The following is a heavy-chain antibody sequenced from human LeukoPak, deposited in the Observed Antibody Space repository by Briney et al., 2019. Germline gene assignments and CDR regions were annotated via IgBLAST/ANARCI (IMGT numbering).Heavy chain of an antibody. CDR3: AREWYYCSSTSCYFYYGMDV. J-gene: IGHJ6*04. CDR2: IYHSGST. D-gene: IGHD2-2*01. Sequence: SETLSLTCAVSGGSISSSNWWSWVRQPPGKGLEWIGEIYHSGSTNYNPSLKSRVTISVDKSKNQFSLKLSSVTAADTAAYYCAREWYYCSSTSCYFYYGMDVWGKGTTVTVSS. V-gene: IGHV4-4*02. CDR1: GGSISSSNW.